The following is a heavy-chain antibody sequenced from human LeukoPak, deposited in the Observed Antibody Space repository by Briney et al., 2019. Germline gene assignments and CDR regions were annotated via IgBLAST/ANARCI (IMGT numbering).Heavy chain of an antibody. CDR1: GGSISSSSYY. D-gene: IGHD2-15*01. Sequence: PSETLSLTCTVSGGSISSSSYYWGWIRQPPGKGLEWIGSIYYSGSTYYNPSLKSRVTISVDTPKNQFSLKLSSVTAADTAVYYCASVXXVVVAXSHAFDIWGXGXXXTVSS. J-gene: IGHJ3*02. CDR2: IYYSGST. V-gene: IGHV4-39*01. CDR3: ASVXXVVVAXSHAFDI.